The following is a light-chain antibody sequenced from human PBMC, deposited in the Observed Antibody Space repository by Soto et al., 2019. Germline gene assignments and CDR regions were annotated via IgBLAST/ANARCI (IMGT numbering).Light chain of an antibody. CDR3: QHFGSAPLFT. CDR1: QSVSSSY. J-gene: IGKJ3*01. V-gene: IGKV3-20*01. CDR2: GAS. Sequence: EIVLTQSPGTLSLSPGERATLSCRASQSVSSSYLAWYQQKPGQAPRLLIYGASSRATGIPDRFSGSGSGTDFTLTISRLEPEDFALYYGQHFGSAPLFTFGPETKVDVK.